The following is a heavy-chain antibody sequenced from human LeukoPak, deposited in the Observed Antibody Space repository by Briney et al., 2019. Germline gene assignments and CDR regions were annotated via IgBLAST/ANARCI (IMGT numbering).Heavy chain of an antibody. V-gene: IGHV3-23*01. J-gene: IGHJ4*02. CDR2: ISGSGGGT. CDR1: GFTFSSYA. Sequence: GGSLRPSCAASGFTFSSYAMSWVRQAPGKGLEWVSAISGSGGGTYYADSVKGRFTISRDNSKNTLYLQMNSLRAEDTAVYYCAKDRSGYYKFDYWGQGTLVTVSS. D-gene: IGHD3-22*01. CDR3: AKDRSGYYKFDY.